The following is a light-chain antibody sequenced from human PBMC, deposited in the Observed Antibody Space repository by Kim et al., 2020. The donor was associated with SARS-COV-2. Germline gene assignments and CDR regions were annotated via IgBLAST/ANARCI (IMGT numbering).Light chain of an antibody. CDR1: TMDFGYYNS. CDR3: SSHTTSSTYV. V-gene: IGLV2-14*03. J-gene: IGLJ1*01. Sequence: GQSITISCTGTTMDFGYYNSVSWYQQHPGKAPKLIMYDVSERASGVSNRFSGSQSGNTASLTISGLRAEDEADYYCSSHTTSSTYVFGSGTKVTVL. CDR2: DVS.